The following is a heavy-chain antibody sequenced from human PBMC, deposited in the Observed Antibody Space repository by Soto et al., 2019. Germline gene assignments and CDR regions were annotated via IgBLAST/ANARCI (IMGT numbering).Heavy chain of an antibody. D-gene: IGHD1-26*01. Sequence: QVQLQESGPGLVTPSQTLSLTCTVSGGSISSGGYYWSRIRQHPGNGLEWIGYIYYSGSTYYNPYLKSRVPISVDTSKNQFPLELSSVTAADTAVYYCAMEAGIVGATAADYWGQGTLVRGSS. CDR3: AMEAGIVGATAADY. J-gene: IGHJ4*02. CDR2: IYYSGST. CDR1: GGSISSGGYY. V-gene: IGHV4-31*03.